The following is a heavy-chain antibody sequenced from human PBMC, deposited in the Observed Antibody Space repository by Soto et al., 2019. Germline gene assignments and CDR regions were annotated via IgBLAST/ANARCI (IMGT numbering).Heavy chain of an antibody. CDR1: GYTFTSYG. CDR2: ISAYNGNT. Sequence: ASFKVSCKASGYTFTSYGISWVRQAPGQGLEWMGWISAYNGNTNYAQKLQGRVTMTTDTSTSTAYMELRSLRSDDTAVYYCARDLIFFVIAVGGSDWFDPWCQGTLVTVSS. V-gene: IGHV1-18*01. D-gene: IGHD6-19*01. CDR3: ARDLIFFVIAVGGSDWFDP. J-gene: IGHJ5*02.